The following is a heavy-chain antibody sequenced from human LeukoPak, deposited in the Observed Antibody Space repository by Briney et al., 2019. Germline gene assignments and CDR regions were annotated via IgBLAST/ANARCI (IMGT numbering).Heavy chain of an antibody. J-gene: IGHJ4*02. V-gene: IGHV4-39*01. D-gene: IGHD3-10*01. CDR2: IYYSGNT. CDR3: ARGSRGGVPTYDY. CDR1: GGSISRSSYY. Sequence: SETLSLTCTVSGGSISRSSYYWGWIRQPPGKGLEWIGSIYYSGNTYYNASLKSRVTISVDTSKNQFSLKLTSVTAADTAVYYCARGSRGGVPTYDYWGQGTLVTVSS.